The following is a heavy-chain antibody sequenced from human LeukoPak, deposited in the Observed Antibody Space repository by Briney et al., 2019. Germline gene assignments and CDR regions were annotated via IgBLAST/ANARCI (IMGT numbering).Heavy chain of an antibody. CDR3: ARGGWCSGGSCYSGLVYFDY. Sequence: SETLSLTCTVSGGSISSYYWSWIRQPPGKGLEWIGYIYYSGSTNYNPSLKSRVTISVDTSKSQFSLKLSSVTAADTAVYYCARGGWCSGGSCYSGLVYFDYWGQGTLVTVSS. J-gene: IGHJ4*02. CDR2: IYYSGST. CDR1: GGSISSYY. D-gene: IGHD2-15*01. V-gene: IGHV4-59*01.